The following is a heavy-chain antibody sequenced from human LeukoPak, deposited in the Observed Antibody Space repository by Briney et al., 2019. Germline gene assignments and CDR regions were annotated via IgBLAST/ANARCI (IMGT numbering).Heavy chain of an antibody. Sequence: ASVKISCKASGYTFSDYYIQWVQQVPGKGLEWMGRADPEDGKTVYAEKFQDRVIITADTSTDTAYMEVTRLRSEDTAMYYCATGRESSASYWALGWFDPWGQGTLVTVSS. D-gene: IGHD6-19*01. J-gene: IGHJ5*02. CDR3: ATGRESSASYWALGWFDP. CDR2: ADPEDGKT. CDR1: GYTFSDYY. V-gene: IGHV1-69-2*01.